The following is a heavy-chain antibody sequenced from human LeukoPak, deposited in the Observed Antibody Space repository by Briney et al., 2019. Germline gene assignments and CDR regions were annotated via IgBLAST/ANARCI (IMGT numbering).Heavy chain of an antibody. V-gene: IGHV4-4*09. J-gene: IGHJ2*01. CDR3: ARFHSGPSGWYVLWYFDL. Sequence: PSETLSLTCTVSGGSVSSYYWSWIRQPPGKGLEWIGYIYNSENTKYNSSLESRVTISVATSKNQFFLKLSSVTAADTAVYYCARFHSGPSGWYVLWYFDLWGRGTLVTVSS. CDR2: IYNSENT. CDR1: GGSVSSYY. D-gene: IGHD6-19*01.